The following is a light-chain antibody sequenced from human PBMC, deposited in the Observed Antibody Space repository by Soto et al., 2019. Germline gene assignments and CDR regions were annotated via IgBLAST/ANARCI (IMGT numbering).Light chain of an antibody. V-gene: IGLV3-1*01. J-gene: IGLJ2*01. CDR3: QAWGSSTVV. CDR2: QNS. Sequence: SYELTQPPSVSVSPGQTASITFSGDKLGDKYACWYQQKPGQSPVLVIYQNSKRPSGIPERFSGSNSGNTATLTISGTQAMDEADYYCQAWGSSTVVFGGGTKLTVL. CDR1: KLGDKY.